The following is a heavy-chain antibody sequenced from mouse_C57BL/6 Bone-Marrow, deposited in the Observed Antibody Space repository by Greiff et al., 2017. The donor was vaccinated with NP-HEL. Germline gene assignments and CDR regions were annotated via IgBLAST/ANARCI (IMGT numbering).Heavy chain of an antibody. D-gene: IGHD2-2*01. CDR1: GYTFTSYD. CDR3: AGRLPARFAY. Sequence: VQLQQSGPELVKPGASVKLSCKASGYTFTSYDINWVKQRPGQGLEWIGWIYPRDGSTKYNEKFKGKATLTVATSSSTAYMELPRLPSEGSAVSVCAGRLPARFAYWGQGTLVTVSA. V-gene: IGHV1-85*01. J-gene: IGHJ3*01. CDR2: IYPRDGST.